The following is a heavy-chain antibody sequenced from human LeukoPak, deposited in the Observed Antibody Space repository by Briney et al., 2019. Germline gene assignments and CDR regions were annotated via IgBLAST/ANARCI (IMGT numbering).Heavy chain of an antibody. J-gene: IGHJ4*02. CDR1: RFTFSDYS. CDR3: ARLYLPATRFDY. Sequence: GGSLRLSCAASRFTFSDYSMNWVLQAPGKGLEWVSTISSSGSSIFYAASVKGRFTISRDNARNSLYLQMNSLRAEDTAVYYCARLYLPATRFDYWGQGTLVTVSS. CDR2: ISSSGSSI. D-gene: IGHD5-24*01. V-gene: IGHV3-21*01.